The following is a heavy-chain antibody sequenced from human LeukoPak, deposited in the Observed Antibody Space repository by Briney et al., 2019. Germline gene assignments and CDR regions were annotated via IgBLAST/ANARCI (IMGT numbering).Heavy chain of an antibody. Sequence: GGSLRLSCAASGFTFSSYAMSWVRQAPGKGLEWGGFIRSKAYGGTTEYAASVKRRFTISRDDSKSIAYLQMNSLKTGDTAVYYCTLTPRYCSSTSCSHFDYWGQGTLVTVSS. CDR2: IRSKAYGGTT. J-gene: IGHJ4*02. CDR3: TLTPRYCSSTSCSHFDY. CDR1: GFTFSSYA. V-gene: IGHV3-49*04. D-gene: IGHD2-2*01.